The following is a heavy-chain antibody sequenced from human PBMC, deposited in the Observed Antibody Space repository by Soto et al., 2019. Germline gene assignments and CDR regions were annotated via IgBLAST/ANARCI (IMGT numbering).Heavy chain of an antibody. D-gene: IGHD6-13*01. Sequence: ASVKVSCKASGYTFTGYYMHWVRHAPGQGLEWMGWINPNSGGTNYAQKFQGWVTMTRDTSISTAYMELSRLRSDDTAVYYCARASRSSWSDFDYWGQGTLVTVSS. J-gene: IGHJ4*02. CDR1: GYTFTGYY. V-gene: IGHV1-2*04. CDR2: INPNSGGT. CDR3: ARASRSSWSDFDY.